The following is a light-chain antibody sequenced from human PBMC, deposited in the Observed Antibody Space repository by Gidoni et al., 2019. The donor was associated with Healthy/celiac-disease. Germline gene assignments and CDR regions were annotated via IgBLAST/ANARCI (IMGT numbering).Light chain of an antibody. CDR3: QQSYSTPPA. Sequence: DIQMTQSPSSLSASVGDRVTITCRASQSISSYLIWYQQKPGKAPKRLIYAATNLQRGVPSRFSGSGSGTDFTLTISSLQAEDFATYYCQQSYSTPPAFGGGTKVEIK. CDR2: AAT. V-gene: IGKV1-39*01. J-gene: IGKJ4*01. CDR1: QSISSY.